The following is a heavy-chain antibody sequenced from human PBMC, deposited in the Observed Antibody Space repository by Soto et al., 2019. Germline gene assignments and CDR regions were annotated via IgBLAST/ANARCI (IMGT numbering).Heavy chain of an antibody. CDR3: AGGLFGYYDSSGPTNHNWFDP. CDR1: GDSISSNSVA. V-gene: IGHV6-1*01. CDR2: IYYRSEWYH. Sequence: SQTLSLTCAISGDSISSNSVAWHWIRQSPSRGLEWLGRIYYRSEWYHDYAVSVKRRITINPDTSKNQFSLKLSSVTAADTAVYYCAGGLFGYYDSSGPTNHNWFDPWGQGTLVTVS. D-gene: IGHD3-22*01. J-gene: IGHJ5*02.